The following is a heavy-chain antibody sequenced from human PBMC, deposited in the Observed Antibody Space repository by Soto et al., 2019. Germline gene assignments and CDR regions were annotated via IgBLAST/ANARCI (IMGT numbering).Heavy chain of an antibody. Sequence: QDPGQRLEWMGWINAGNGNTKYSQKFQGRVTITRDTSASTAYMELSSLRSEDTAVYYCARAPSWYTFDFWGQGTPVTVSS. J-gene: IGHJ4*02. V-gene: IGHV1-3*01. CDR3: ARAPSWYTFDF. D-gene: IGHD6-13*01. CDR2: INAGNGNT.